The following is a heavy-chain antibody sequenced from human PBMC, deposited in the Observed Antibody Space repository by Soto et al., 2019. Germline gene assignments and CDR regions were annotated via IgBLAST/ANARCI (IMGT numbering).Heavy chain of an antibody. CDR1: GFMFNYYA. CDR3: SRGTYYPQSSGLHADY. D-gene: IGHD3-22*01. Sequence: CPRLSCATSGFMFNYYAMYWVRQAPGQGLEWVAMISSDGNHQFYVDNVRGRFTVSRDNSKSTLNLQMNSLRPEDTAVYYCSRGTYYPQSSGLHADYWGPGTVVTVSS. V-gene: IGHV3-30*03. CDR2: ISSDGNHQ. J-gene: IGHJ4*02.